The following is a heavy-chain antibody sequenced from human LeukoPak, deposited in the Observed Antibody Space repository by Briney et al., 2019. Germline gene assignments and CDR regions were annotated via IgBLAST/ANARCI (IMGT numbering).Heavy chain of an antibody. CDR3: AGYCSSTSCYSRRNY. V-gene: IGHV3-21*01. CDR1: GFTFSSYS. Sequence: GGSLRLSCAASGFTFSSYSMNWVRQAPGKGLEWVSLISNSNSYTYYADSVKGRFTISRDNARNSLYLQMNSLRAEDTAVYYCAGYCSSTSCYSRRNYWGQGTLVTVSS. D-gene: IGHD2-2*01. CDR2: ISNSNSYT. J-gene: IGHJ4*02.